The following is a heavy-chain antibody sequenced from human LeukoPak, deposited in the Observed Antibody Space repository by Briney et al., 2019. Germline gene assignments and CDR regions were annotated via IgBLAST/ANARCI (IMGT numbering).Heavy chain of an antibody. CDR1: GGSISSYY. CDR3: ARRGYDSSGYSYDDY. J-gene: IGHJ4*02. D-gene: IGHD3-22*01. Sequence: SETLSLTCTVSGGSISSYYWGWIRQPPGKGLEWIGEINHSGSTNYNPSLKSRVTISVDTSKNQFSLKLSSVTAADTAVYYCARRGYDSSGYSYDDYWGQGTLVTVSS. CDR2: INHSGST. V-gene: IGHV4-34*01.